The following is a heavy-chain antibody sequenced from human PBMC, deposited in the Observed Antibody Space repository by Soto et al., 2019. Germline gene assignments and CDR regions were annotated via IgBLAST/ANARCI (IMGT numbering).Heavy chain of an antibody. V-gene: IGHV5-51*01. CDR1: GYSFTTYW. D-gene: IGHD6-13*01. Sequence: PGESLKISCKGSGYSFTTYWIGWVRQMPGKGLEWMGIIYPGDSDTRYSPSFQGQVTVSADKSISTAYRQWSSLKASDTAMYYCARHPVCSSSWFDYWGQGSLVTVCS. CDR3: ARHPVCSSSWFDY. J-gene: IGHJ4*02. CDR2: IYPGDSDT.